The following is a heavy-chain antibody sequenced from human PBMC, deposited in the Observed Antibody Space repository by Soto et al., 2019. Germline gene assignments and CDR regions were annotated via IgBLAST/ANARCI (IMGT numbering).Heavy chain of an antibody. D-gene: IGHD3-3*01. J-gene: IGHJ4*02. CDR2: IKSKTDGGTT. CDR1: GFTFSNAW. Sequence: VQLVESGGGLVKPGGSLRLSCAASGFTFSNAWMSWVRQAPGKGLEWVGRIKSKTDGGTTDYAAPVKGRFTISRDDSKNTLYLQMNSLKTEDTAVYYCARHEFLEWLLYLDYWGQGTLVTVSS. CDR3: ARHEFLEWLLYLDY. V-gene: IGHV3-15*01.